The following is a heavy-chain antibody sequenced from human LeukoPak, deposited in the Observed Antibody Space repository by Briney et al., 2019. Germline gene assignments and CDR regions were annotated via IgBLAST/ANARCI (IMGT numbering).Heavy chain of an antibody. CDR2: IYSGGST. V-gene: IGHV3-66*02. CDR3: ARGNHLSGYYYYYMDV. CDR1: GFTVSSNY. Sequence: GGSLRLSCAASGFTVSSNYMSWVRQAPGKGLEWVSVIYSGGSTYYADSVKGRFTISRDNSKNTLYLQMNSLRAEDTAVYYCARGNHLSGYYYYYMDVWGKGTTVTVSS. D-gene: IGHD3-3*01. J-gene: IGHJ6*03.